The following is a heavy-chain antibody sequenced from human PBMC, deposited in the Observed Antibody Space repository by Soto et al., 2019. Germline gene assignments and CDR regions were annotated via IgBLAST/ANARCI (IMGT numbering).Heavy chain of an antibody. CDR1: GGSISSSSYY. CDR2: IYYSGST. V-gene: IGHV4-39*01. Sequence: SETLSLTCTVSGGSISSSSYYWGWIRQPPGKGLEWIGSIYYSGSTYYNPSLKSRVTISVDTSKNQFSLKLSSVTAADTAVYYCARQGEDILTGYFGSYYYYYGMAVWGQGTTVTVSS. J-gene: IGHJ6*02. CDR3: ARQGEDILTGYFGSYYYYYGMAV. D-gene: IGHD3-9*01.